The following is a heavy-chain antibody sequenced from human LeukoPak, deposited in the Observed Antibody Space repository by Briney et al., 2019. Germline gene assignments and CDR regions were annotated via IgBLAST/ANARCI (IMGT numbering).Heavy chain of an antibody. D-gene: IGHD3-10*01. CDR3: ARSGGYFDL. Sequence: GGSLRLSCVASGFTFSVYEMNWVRQAPGKGLEWTSYISASDTSIYYEESVKGRFTISRENAKSSLYLQMNSLRAEDTAVYYCARSGGYFDLWGQGTLVTVSS. CDR1: GFTFSVYE. J-gene: IGHJ4*02. CDR2: ISASDTSI. V-gene: IGHV3-48*03.